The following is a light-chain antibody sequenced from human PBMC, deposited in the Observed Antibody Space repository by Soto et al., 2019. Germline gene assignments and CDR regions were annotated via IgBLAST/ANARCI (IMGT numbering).Light chain of an antibody. V-gene: IGLV2-18*02. CDR2: EVS. J-gene: IGLJ2*01. CDR3: SSFTSSSTLV. CDR1: SSDVGSYNR. Sequence: QSVLTQPPSVSGSPGQSVTISCTGTSSDVGSYNRVSWYQQPPGTAPKVMIYEVSNRPSGVPDRFSGSKSGNTASLTISGLQAEDEGDYYCSSFTSSSTLVFGGGTKVTVL.